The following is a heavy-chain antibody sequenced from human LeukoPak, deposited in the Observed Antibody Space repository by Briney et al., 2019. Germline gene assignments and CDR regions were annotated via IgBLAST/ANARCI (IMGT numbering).Heavy chain of an antibody. J-gene: IGHJ4*02. CDR3: TGYSSGWSSGGGY. Sequence: SETLSLTCTVSGGSISSLTYYWGWIRQPPGKGLEWIASIHYSGTTYYSPSLKSRVAISVDSSNNQFSLRLSSVTAADTAVYFCTGYSSGWSSGGGYWGQGTLVTVSS. CDR1: GGSISSLTYY. D-gene: IGHD6-19*01. V-gene: IGHV4-39*01. CDR2: IHYSGTT.